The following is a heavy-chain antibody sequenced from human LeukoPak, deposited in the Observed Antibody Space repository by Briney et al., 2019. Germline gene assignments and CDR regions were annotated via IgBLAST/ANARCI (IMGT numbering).Heavy chain of an antibody. V-gene: IGHV1-2*02. J-gene: IGHJ4*02. CDR2: INPDSGGT. CDR3: AREGSGWYGNFDY. D-gene: IGHD6-19*01. Sequence: ASLKVSCKASAYTFTGYHMHWVRQAPGQGLEWIGWINPDSGGTNYAQKFQGRVTMTRDTSISTAYMEVSRLRSDDTAVYCCAREGSGWYGNFDYWGQGTLVTVSS. CDR1: AYTFTGYH.